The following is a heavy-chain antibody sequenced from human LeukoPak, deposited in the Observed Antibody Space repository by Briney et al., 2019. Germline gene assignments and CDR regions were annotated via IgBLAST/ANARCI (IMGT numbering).Heavy chain of an antibody. V-gene: IGHV1-69*13. CDR1: GGTFSSYA. D-gene: IGHD1-26*01. CDR3: ARGGDSGSYYVGGY. J-gene: IGHJ4*02. CDR2: IIPIFGTA. Sequence: GASVKVSCKASGGTFSSYAISWVRQAPGQGLEWMGGIIPIFGTANYAQKFQGRVTITADESASTAYMELSSLRSEDTAVYYCARGGDSGSYYVGGYWGQGTLVTVSS.